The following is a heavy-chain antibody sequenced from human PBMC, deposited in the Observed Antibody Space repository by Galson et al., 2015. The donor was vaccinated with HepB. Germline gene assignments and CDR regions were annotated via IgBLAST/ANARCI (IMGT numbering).Heavy chain of an antibody. CDR1: GFTFGDYT. Sequence: SLRLSCAASGFTFGDYTMSWFRQAPGKGLEWVGFIRSKAYGGPTEYAASVKGRFTISGDDSKSIAYLQMNSLKTEDTAVYYCSRIGYYYDHQNTFDLWGQGTMVTVSS. V-gene: IGHV3-49*03. CDR3: SRIGYYYDHQNTFDL. D-gene: IGHD3-22*01. CDR2: IRSKAYGGPT. J-gene: IGHJ3*01.